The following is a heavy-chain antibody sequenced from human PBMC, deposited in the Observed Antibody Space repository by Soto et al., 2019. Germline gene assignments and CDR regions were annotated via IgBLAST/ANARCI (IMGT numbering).Heavy chain of an antibody. J-gene: IGHJ4*02. D-gene: IGHD5-18*01. CDR2: VGGSGSSP. CDR3: VKGKESGYRGAFDS. V-gene: IGHV3-23*01. Sequence: PGGSLRLSCAATGFNFGSYAMGWVRQAPGKGLEWVSGVGGSGSSPYYADSVKGRLTISKDKSKNTLYLDLNNLRSEDTAVYFCVKGKESGYRGAFDSWGQGTMVTVSS. CDR1: GFNFGSYA.